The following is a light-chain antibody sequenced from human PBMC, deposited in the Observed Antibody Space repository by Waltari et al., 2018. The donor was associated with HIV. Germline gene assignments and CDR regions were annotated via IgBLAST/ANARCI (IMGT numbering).Light chain of an antibody. J-gene: IGKJ4*01. Sequence: DLVMTQSPDSLAVSPGERATIHCKSSQGGLDSSNNKNYLAWYQQKPRQPPKLLIYWASTRESGVPDRFSGGGSGTDFTLTISSLQAEDVAVYYCQQYFTTPLTFGGGTKVEIK. V-gene: IGKV4-1*01. CDR2: WAS. CDR3: QQYFTTPLT. CDR1: QGGLDSSNNKNY.